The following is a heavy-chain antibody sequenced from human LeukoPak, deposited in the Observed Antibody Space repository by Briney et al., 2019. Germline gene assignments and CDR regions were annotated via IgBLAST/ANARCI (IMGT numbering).Heavy chain of an antibody. CDR2: IIPILGTA. V-gene: IGHV1-69*13. J-gene: IGHJ4*02. CDR1: GGTFSSYA. Sequence: SVKVSCKASGGTFSSYAISWVRQAPGQGLEWMGGIIPILGTANYAQKFQGRVTITADESTSTAYMELSSLRSEDTAVYYCARGSFYTGYFDYWGQGTLVTVSS. CDR3: ARGSFYTGYFDY. D-gene: IGHD3-16*01.